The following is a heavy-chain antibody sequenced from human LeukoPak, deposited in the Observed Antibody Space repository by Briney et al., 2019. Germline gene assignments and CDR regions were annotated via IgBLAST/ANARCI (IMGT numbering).Heavy chain of an antibody. CDR1: GGSFSGYY. V-gene: IGHV4-34*01. CDR3: ARGGSITIFGVVIHNWFDP. D-gene: IGHD3-3*01. Sequence: SETLSPTCAVYGGSFSGYYWSWIRQPPGKGLEWIGEINHSGSTNYNPSLKSRVTISVDTSKNQFSLKLSSVTAADTAVYYCARGGSITIFGVVIHNWFDPWGQGTLVTVSS. J-gene: IGHJ5*02. CDR2: INHSGST.